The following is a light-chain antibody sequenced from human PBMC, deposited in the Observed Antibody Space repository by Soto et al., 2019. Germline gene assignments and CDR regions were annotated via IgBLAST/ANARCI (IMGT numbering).Light chain of an antibody. CDR1: SSDVGSYNL. Sequence: QSALTQPASVSGSPGQSITISCTGTSSDVGSYNLVSWYQQHPGKAPKLMIYEVSKRPSGVSNRFSDSKSGNTASLTISGLQAEDEADYYCCSYAGSSTPFGGGTKLTVL. J-gene: IGLJ2*01. CDR3: CSYAGSSTP. CDR2: EVS. V-gene: IGLV2-23*02.